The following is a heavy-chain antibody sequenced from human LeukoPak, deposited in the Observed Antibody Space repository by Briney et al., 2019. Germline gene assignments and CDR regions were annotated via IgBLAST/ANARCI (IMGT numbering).Heavy chain of an antibody. CDR3: APLGYCSGDSCYSIPDAFDV. J-gene: IGHJ3*01. CDR1: GFTFSSNA. Sequence: GGSLRLSCAASGFTFSSNAMHWVRQAPGRGLEWVAFISYEGSTIYYADSVKGRFTISRDNSKNTLSLHMHSLRAEDTAVYYCAPLGYCSGDSCYSIPDAFDVWGQGTMVTVSS. CDR2: ISYEGSTI. V-gene: IGHV3-30*03. D-gene: IGHD2-15*01.